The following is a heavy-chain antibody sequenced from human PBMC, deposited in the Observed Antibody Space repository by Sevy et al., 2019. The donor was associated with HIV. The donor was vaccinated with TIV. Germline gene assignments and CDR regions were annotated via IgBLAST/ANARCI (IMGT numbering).Heavy chain of an antibody. CDR3: ARSPPIVVVPGAPSWFDP. Sequence: SETLSLTCAVHGGSFSGYYWNWIRQPPGKGLEWIGEINHSGSTNYNPSLKSRVTISVNTSKNQFSLKLSSVTAADTAVYYCARSPPIVVVPGAPSWFDPWGQGTLVTVSS. V-gene: IGHV4-34*01. CDR1: GGSFSGYY. J-gene: IGHJ5*02. D-gene: IGHD2-2*01. CDR2: INHSGST.